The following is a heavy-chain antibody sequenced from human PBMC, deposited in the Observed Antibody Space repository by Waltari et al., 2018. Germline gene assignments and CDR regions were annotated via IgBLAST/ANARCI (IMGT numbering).Heavy chain of an antibody. D-gene: IGHD2-15*01. CDR2: IYGGSGST. V-gene: IGHV4-59*12. CDR1: GGSISSNY. CDR3: ARYCSGGVCYAASLDV. Sequence: QVQLQESGPGLVKPSETLSLTCAVSGGSISSNYWSWIRTSPGKGLEWIGYIYGGSGSTSYNPSLKSRVTISTDMSKNQFSLKLNSVTAADTAVYYCARYCSGGVCYAASLDVWGRGVLVTVSS. J-gene: IGHJ4*02.